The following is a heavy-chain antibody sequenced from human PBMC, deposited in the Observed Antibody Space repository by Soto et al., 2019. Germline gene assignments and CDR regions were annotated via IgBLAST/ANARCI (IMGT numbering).Heavy chain of an antibody. Sequence: ASVKVSCKASGYTFTSYDINWVRQATGQGLEWMGWMNPNSGNTGYAQKFQGRVTMTRNTSISTAYMELSSLRSEDTAVYYCARESKHSSSTSCYSYYYYMDVWGKGTTVTVSS. V-gene: IGHV1-8*01. J-gene: IGHJ6*03. D-gene: IGHD2-2*02. CDR3: ARESKHSSSTSCYSYYYYMDV. CDR1: GYTFTSYD. CDR2: MNPNSGNT.